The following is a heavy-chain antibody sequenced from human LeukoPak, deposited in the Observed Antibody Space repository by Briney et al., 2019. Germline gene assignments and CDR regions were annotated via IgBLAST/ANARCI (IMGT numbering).Heavy chain of an antibody. V-gene: IGHV1-2*02. CDR1: GYTFTGYY. D-gene: IGHD4-23*01. J-gene: IGHJ4*02. CDR3: ARSSPTTVVTPFY. CDR2: INPNSGGT. Sequence: GASVKVSCKASGYTFTGYYMHWVRQAPGQGLELMGWINPNSGGTNYAQKFQGRVTMTRDTSISTAYMELSRLRSDDTAVYYCARSSPTTVVTPFYWGQGTLVTVSS.